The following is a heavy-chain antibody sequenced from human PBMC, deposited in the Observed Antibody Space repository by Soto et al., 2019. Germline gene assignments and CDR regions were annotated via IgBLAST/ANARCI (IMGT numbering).Heavy chain of an antibody. J-gene: IGHJ4*02. Sequence: PGGSLRLSCAASGFTFSSYAMAWVRQAPGKGLEWVSSVSASGGTTNYADSVKGRFTISRDNDNNTLFLQMNSLRAEDTAVYYCAKLFLAQWGYPDYWGQGALVTVSS. CDR3: AKLFLAQWGYPDY. CDR2: VSASGGTT. D-gene: IGHD3-16*01. CDR1: GFTFSSYA. V-gene: IGHV3-23*01.